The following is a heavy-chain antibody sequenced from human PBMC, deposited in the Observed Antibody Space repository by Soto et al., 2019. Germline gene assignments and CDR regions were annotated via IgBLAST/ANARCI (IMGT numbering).Heavy chain of an antibody. CDR2: VFYPENT. CDR1: GASISRYY. V-gene: IGHV4-59*08. J-gene: IGHJ4*02. Sequence: SETLSLTCTVSGASISRYYWTWIRQPPGKGLEWIGSVFYPENTKYNPSLKSRITMSVDTSKNQFSLKLTSVIAADTAVYYCARSHCGTSTCWAFEYWGQGTLVTVSS. D-gene: IGHD2-2*01. CDR3: ARSHCGTSTCWAFEY.